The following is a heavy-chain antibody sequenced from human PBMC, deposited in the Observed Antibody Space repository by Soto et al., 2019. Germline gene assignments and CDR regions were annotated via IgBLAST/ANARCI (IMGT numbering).Heavy chain of an antibody. CDR3: SRLMSSGYYYGMDV. Sequence: QVQLVQSGAEVKKPGSSVKVSCKASGGTCSSYTISWVRHAPGQGLEWMGRIIPILGIANYAQKFQGRVTITADKYTSTAYMELSSLRSEDSAVYYCSRLMSSGYYYGMDVRCQGTTVTVSS. D-gene: IGHD3-10*01. V-gene: IGHV1-69*02. J-gene: IGHJ6*02. CDR1: GGTCSSYT. CDR2: IIPILGIA.